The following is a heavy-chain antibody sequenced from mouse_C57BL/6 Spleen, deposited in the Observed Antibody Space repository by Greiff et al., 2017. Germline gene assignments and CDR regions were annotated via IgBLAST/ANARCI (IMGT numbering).Heavy chain of an antibody. CDR1: GYTFTDYE. CDR3: TSPPHYYGSSQFAY. D-gene: IGHD1-1*01. V-gene: IGHV1-15*01. J-gene: IGHJ3*01. CDR2: IDPETGGT. Sequence: QVQLQQSGAELVRPGASVTLSCKASGYTFTDYEMHWVKQTPVHGLEWIGAIDPETGGTAYNQKFKGKAILTADKSSSTAYMELRRLTSEDSAVYYCTSPPHYYGSSQFAYWGQGTLVTVSA.